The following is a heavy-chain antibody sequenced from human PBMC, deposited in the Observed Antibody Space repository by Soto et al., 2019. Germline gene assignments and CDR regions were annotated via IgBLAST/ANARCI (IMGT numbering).Heavy chain of an antibody. CDR2: ITGCGDST. V-gene: IGHV3-23*01. CDR3: AKDLYVQPPSGWFDP. J-gene: IGHJ5*02. Sequence: EVQLLESGGGLVQPGGSLRLSCAASGFPFSDHAMHWVRQTPGKGLEWVSAITGCGDSTYYADSVKGRFTISTDNSKSTLYLQMMRLRAEDTAVYYCAKDLYVQPPSGWFDPWGQGTVVTVSS. D-gene: IGHD1-26*01. CDR1: GFPFSDHA.